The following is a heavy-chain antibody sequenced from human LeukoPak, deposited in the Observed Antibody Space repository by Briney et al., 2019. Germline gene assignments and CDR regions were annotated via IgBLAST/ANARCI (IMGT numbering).Heavy chain of an antibody. CDR2: ISGSGGST. J-gene: IGHJ4*02. CDR1: GFPFSSYA. CDR3: AKAIVVVPAATPFDY. V-gene: IGHV3-23*01. Sequence: GSLRLSCAASGFPFSSYAMSWVRQAPGKGLEWVSAISGSGGSTYYADSVKGRFTISRDNSKNTLYLQMNSLRAEDTAVYYCAKAIVVVPAATPFDYWGQGTLVTVSS. D-gene: IGHD2-2*01.